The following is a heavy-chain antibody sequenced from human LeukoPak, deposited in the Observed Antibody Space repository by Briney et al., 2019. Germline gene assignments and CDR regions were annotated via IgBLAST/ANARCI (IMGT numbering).Heavy chain of an antibody. CDR2: ISSSSRDI. CDR1: EFTFSSFT. Sequence: GGSLRLSCAASEFTFSSFTMNWVRQAPGKGLEWVAAISSSSRDIFYADSVKGRFSISRDNTQNSLSLQMNSLRAEDTAVYYCVREAAATLFDYWGQGTLVTVSS. J-gene: IGHJ4*02. V-gene: IGHV3-21*01. CDR3: VREAAATLFDY. D-gene: IGHD1-26*01.